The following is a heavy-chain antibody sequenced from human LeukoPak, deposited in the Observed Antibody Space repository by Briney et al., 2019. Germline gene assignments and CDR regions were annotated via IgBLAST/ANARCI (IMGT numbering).Heavy chain of an antibody. Sequence: ASVKVSCKASGYTFTSYGISWVRQAPGQGLEWMGWISAYNGNTNYAQKLQGRVTMTTDTSTSTAYMELRSLRSDDTAVYYCARAYCSGGSCYPGDYWGQGTLVTVSS. CDR2: ISAYNGNT. CDR1: GYTFTSYG. D-gene: IGHD2-15*01. V-gene: IGHV1-18*01. J-gene: IGHJ4*02. CDR3: ARAYCSGGSCYPGDY.